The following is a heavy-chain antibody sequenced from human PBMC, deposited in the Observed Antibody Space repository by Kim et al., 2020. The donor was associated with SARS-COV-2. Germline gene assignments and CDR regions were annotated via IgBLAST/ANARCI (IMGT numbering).Heavy chain of an antibody. V-gene: IGHV3-23*01. Sequence: GGSLRLSCAASGFTFSSYAMSWVRQAPGKGLEWVSAISGSGGSTYYADSVKGRFTISRDNSKNTLYLQMNSLRAEDTAVYYCAKSLSDVLLWFGEMEPNFDSWGQGTLGTVSS. CDR3: AKSLSDVLLWFGEMEPNFDS. CDR2: ISGSGGST. CDR1: GFTFSSYA. D-gene: IGHD3-10*01. J-gene: IGHJ4*02.